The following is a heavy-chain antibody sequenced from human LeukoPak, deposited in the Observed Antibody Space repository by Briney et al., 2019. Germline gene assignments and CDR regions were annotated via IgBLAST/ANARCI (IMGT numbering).Heavy chain of an antibody. D-gene: IGHD3-22*01. CDR3: AREVWDYYDSSGSLDY. V-gene: IGHV4-61*02. CDR1: GGSISRGSYC. CDR2: IYTSGSP. Sequence: SQTLSLTCTVPGGSISRGSYCWSWIRQPAGRGLESMGRIYTSGSPNYNPSLKSRITISVDTSKNQISLKLSSVTAADTAVYYCAREVWDYYDSSGSLDYWGQGTLVTVSS. J-gene: IGHJ4*02.